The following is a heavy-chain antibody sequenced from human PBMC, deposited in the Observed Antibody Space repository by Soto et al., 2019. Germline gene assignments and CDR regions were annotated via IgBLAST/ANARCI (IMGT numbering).Heavy chain of an antibody. CDR2: IYPGGYEN. CDR1: GYNSTTFW. CDR3: ATLGLPGAVYLDS. V-gene: IGHV5-51*01. Sequence: PGGSLNTWCKDSGYNSTTFWIGWVRQLRRKCLEWMRIIYPGGYENKYRPDIDGHVTISAATSTNAASMQWPSVRASYTAMYYYATLGLPGAVYLDSWGVGTVV. J-gene: IGHJ4*02. D-gene: IGHD3-16*02.